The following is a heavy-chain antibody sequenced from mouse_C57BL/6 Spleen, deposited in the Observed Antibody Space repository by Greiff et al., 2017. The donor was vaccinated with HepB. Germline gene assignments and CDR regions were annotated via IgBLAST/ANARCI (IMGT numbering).Heavy chain of an antibody. J-gene: IGHJ2*01. CDR1: GYTFTSYW. CDR2: IDPSDSET. D-gene: IGHD1-1*01. Sequence: VQLQQPGAELVRPGSSVKLSCKASGYTFTSYWMHWVKQRPIQGLEWIGNIDPSDSETHYNQKFKDKATLTVDKSSSTAYMQLSSLTSEDSAVYYCARCGTTVVNYFDYWGQGTTLTVSS. V-gene: IGHV1-52*01. CDR3: ARCGTTVVNYFDY.